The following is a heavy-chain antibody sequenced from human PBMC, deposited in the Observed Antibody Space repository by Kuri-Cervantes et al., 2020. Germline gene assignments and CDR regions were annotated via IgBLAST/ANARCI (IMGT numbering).Heavy chain of an antibody. CDR1: GFTFSSYA. D-gene: IGHD5-18*01. CDR2: ISSNGGST. V-gene: IGHV3-64*01. J-gene: IGHJ4*02. Sequence: GGSLRLSCAASGFTFSSYAMHWVRQAPGKGLEYVSAISSNGGSTYYANSVKGRFTISRDNSKNTLYPQMGSLRAEDMAVYYCARGRWIQLWARKYYFDYWGQGTLVTVSS. CDR3: ARGRWIQLWARKYYFDY.